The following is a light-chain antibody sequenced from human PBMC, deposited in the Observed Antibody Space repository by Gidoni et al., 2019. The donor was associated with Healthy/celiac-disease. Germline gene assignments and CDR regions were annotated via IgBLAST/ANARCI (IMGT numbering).Light chain of an antibody. J-gene: IGKJ2*04. CDR1: QSLVYSDGNTY. CDR3: MQGTHWPPMCS. Sequence: DVVMTQSPLSLPVTLGQPASISCRSSQSLVYSDGNTYVNWFQQRPGQSPRRLIYKVSNRDSGVPDRFSGRGSGTDFTLKISRVEAEDVGFYYCMQGTHWPPMCSFGQGTKLEIK. CDR2: KVS. V-gene: IGKV2-30*01.